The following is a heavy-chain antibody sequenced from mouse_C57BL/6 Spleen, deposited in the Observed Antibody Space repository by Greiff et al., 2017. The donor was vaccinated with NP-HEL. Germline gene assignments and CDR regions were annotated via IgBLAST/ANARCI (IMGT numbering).Heavy chain of an antibody. CDR1: GYTFTEYT. J-gene: IGHJ1*03. CDR2: FYPGSGSI. V-gene: IGHV1-62-2*01. Sequence: QVHVKQSGAELVKPGASVKLSCKASGYTFTEYTINWVKQRSGQGLEWIGWFYPGSGSITYNEKFKDKATLTADESSGTVYMELSSLTSEDSAVYICARHEDVGRVYFEVWGTGTTVTASS. CDR3: ARHEDVGRVYFEV. D-gene: IGHD4-1*01.